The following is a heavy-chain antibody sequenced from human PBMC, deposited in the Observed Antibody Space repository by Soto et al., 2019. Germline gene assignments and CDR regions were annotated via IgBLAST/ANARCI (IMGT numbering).Heavy chain of an antibody. J-gene: IGHJ4*02. D-gene: IGHD3-9*01. Sequence: QLQLQESGPGLVKPSETLSLTCSVSDDSINSDKYYWGWIRQPPGKGLEWIGSIYYRGNAYYNPSLQTRVPISPDKSMSPFARQLNSVTAADSAVYFCARLEGLATISYYFDFSGPGALVTVSS. CDR3: ARLEGLATISYYFDF. CDR1: DDSINSDKYY. CDR2: IYYRGNA. V-gene: IGHV4-39*01.